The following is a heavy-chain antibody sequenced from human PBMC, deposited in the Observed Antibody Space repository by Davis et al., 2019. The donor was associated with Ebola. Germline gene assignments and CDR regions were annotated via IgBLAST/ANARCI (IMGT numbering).Heavy chain of an antibody. CDR3: ARVSLGYCSSTSCYFNAFDI. D-gene: IGHD2-2*01. CDR1: GFTFSSYA. V-gene: IGHV3-30-3*01. Sequence: GGSLRLSCAASGFTFSSYAMHWVRQAPGKGLEWVAVISYDGSNKYYADSVKGRFTISRDNSKNTPYLQMNSLRAEDTAVYYCARVSLGYCSSTSCYFNAFDIWGQGTMVTVSS. CDR2: ISYDGSNK. J-gene: IGHJ3*02.